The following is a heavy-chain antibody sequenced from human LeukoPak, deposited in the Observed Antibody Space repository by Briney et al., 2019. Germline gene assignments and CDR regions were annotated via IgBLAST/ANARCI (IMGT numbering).Heavy chain of an antibody. CDR1: GYSFTSYW. J-gene: IGHJ4*02. CDR2: IYPGDSDT. V-gene: IGHV5-51*01. D-gene: IGHD3-3*01. Sequence: GESLKISCKGSGYSFTSYWIGWVRQMPGKGLEWMGIIYPGDSDTRYSPSFQGQVTISADKSISTVYLQWSSLKASDTAMYYCASGDFWSGYQVDYWGQGTLVTVSS. CDR3: ASGDFWSGYQVDY.